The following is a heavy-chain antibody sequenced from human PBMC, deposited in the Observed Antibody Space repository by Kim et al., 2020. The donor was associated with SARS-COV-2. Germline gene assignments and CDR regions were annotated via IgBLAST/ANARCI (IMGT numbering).Heavy chain of an antibody. Sequence: SETLSLTCTVSGGSISNYYWSWIRQPPGKGLEWIAYIYYTGSTNYNPSLRGRVTISLDASNDQFSLKVKSVTAADTAVYYCARGLVTAAQPDYWGQGTLVTVSS. CDR2: IYYTGST. D-gene: IGHD2-2*01. CDR3: ARGLVTAAQPDY. V-gene: IGHV4-59*01. CDR1: GGSISNYY. J-gene: IGHJ4*02.